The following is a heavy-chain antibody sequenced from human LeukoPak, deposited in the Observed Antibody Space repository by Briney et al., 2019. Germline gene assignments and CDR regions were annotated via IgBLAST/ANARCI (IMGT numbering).Heavy chain of an antibody. D-gene: IGHD6-19*01. CDR1: GFTFSSYA. J-gene: IGHJ5*02. CDR3: ASHSGYSSGWYRNWFDP. V-gene: IGHV3-23*01. CDR2: ISGSGGST. Sequence: GGSLRLSCAASGFTFSSYAMSWVRQAPGKGLEWVSSISGSGGSTYYADSVKGRFTISRDNSKNTLYLQMNSLRAEDTAVYYCASHSGYSSGWYRNWFDPWGQGTLVTVSS.